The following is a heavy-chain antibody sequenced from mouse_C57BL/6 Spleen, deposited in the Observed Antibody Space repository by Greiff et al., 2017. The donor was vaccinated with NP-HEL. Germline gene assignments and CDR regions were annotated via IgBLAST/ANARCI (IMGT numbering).Heavy chain of an antibody. V-gene: IGHV1-55*01. CDR3: ARGSLYGSTWFAY. D-gene: IGHD1-1*01. Sequence: QVQLQQPGAELVKPGASVKMSCKASGYTFTSYWITWVKQRPGQGLEWIGDIYPGSGSTNYNEKFKSKATLTVDTSSSTAYMQLSSLTSEDSAVYYCARGSLYGSTWFAYWGQGTLVTVSA. J-gene: IGHJ3*01. CDR1: GYTFTSYW. CDR2: IYPGSGST.